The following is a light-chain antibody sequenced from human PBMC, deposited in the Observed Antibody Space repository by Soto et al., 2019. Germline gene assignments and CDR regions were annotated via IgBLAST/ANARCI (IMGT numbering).Light chain of an antibody. Sequence: DIQMTQSPSTLSASVGDRVTITCRATQSIDILLAWYQQKPGKAPNLLIYKASLLESGVPSRFSGSASGTEFTLTISSLQPDDFASYYCQQYYRYPWTFGQGTKVAIK. CDR3: QQYYRYPWT. J-gene: IGKJ1*01. CDR2: KAS. CDR1: QSIDIL. V-gene: IGKV1-5*03.